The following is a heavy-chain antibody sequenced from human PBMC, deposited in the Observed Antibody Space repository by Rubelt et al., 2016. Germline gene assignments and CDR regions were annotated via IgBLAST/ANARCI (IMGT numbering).Heavy chain of an antibody. D-gene: IGHD5-18*01. CDR1: GDSISTYY. V-gene: IGHV4-59*08. CDR2: IYDSGGT. Sequence: QVQLQESGPGLVKPSETLSLTCTVSGDSISTYYWSWIRQPPGKGLECIGYIYDSGGTTYNPSLKSRVTISVDTSNNQFSLKLSSVSATDTAVYYWARHSYGYLQPFRDFDYWGQGTLVTVSS. J-gene: IGHJ4*02. CDR3: ARHSYGYLQPFRDFDY.